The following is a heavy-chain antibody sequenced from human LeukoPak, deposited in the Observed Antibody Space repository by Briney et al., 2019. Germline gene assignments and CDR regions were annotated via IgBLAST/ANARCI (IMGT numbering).Heavy chain of an antibody. Sequence: ASLILSCAASGFTLVSNYMSWVRQAPGKGLERVSVIYSGGSTYYVDSVKGRVTISRDISKNTLYLQMNSLRAEDTAVYYCARDWYFDRSGYYYSTPWGQGTLVTVSS. CDR3: ARDWYFDRSGYYYSTP. CDR2: IYSGGST. CDR1: GFTLVSNY. J-gene: IGHJ5*02. D-gene: IGHD3-22*01. V-gene: IGHV3-66*01.